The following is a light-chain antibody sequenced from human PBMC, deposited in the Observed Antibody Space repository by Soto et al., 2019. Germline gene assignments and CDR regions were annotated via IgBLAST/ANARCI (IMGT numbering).Light chain of an antibody. J-gene: IGLJ2*01. CDR1: SSDVGGYNY. V-gene: IGLV2-14*03. Sequence: QSVLTQPASMSGSPGQSITISCTGTSSDVGGYNYVSWYRQHPGKAPKLMIYDVNNRPSGVSNRFSGSKSGNTASLTISGLQAEDEADYYCSSHSSSSTLVVFGGGTKLNVL. CDR3: SSHSSSSTLVV. CDR2: DVN.